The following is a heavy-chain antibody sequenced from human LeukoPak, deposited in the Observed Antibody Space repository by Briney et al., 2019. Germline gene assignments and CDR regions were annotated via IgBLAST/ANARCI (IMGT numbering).Heavy chain of an antibody. CDR1: GVSISSNNW. Sequence: SEILSLTCAVSGVSISSNNWWSWVRQPPGKGLEWIGEIYHGGHTNYNPSLKGRVTISIDKSKNQFSLRLNSMTAADAAVYYCARVEGLRYFDWFFKYFDYWGQGTLVTASS. D-gene: IGHD3-9*01. CDR2: IYHGGHT. J-gene: IGHJ4*02. CDR3: ARVEGLRYFDWFFKYFDY. V-gene: IGHV4-4*02.